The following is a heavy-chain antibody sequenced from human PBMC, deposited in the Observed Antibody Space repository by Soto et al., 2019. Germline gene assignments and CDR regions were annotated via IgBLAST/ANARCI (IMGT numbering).Heavy chain of an antibody. CDR2: IYYSGST. J-gene: IGHJ4*02. D-gene: IGHD3-22*01. CDR3: AREVDYYDSSGSY. V-gene: IGHV4-30-4*01. CDR1: GGSISSGDYY. Sequence: SETLSLTCTVSGGSISSGDYYWSWIRQPPGKGLEWIGYIYYSGSTYYNPSLKSRVTISVDTSKNQFSLKLSSVTAADTAVYYCAREVDYYDSSGSYWGQGTLVTVSS.